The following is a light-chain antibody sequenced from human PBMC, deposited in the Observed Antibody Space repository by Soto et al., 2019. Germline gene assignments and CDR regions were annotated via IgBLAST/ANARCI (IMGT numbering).Light chain of an antibody. J-gene: IGKJ2*01. Sequence: EIVMTQSPVTLSVSQGERAALSCRASQNVGSNFAWYQQRPGQAPRVLIYGTSTRATGVPARLSGSGSGTDFTLTISSLQSEDFAVYYCQQYNNWPYTFGKGTRLEI. CDR1: QNVGSN. V-gene: IGKV3-15*01. CDR3: QQYNNWPYT. CDR2: GTS.